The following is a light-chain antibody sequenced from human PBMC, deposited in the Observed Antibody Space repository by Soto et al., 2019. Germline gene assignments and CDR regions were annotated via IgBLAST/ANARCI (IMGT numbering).Light chain of an antibody. CDR3: SSYTTSNTRQVV. J-gene: IGLJ1*01. V-gene: IGLV2-14*03. CDR1: SHKVGGYNY. Sequence: LPQPTSLSGSPGQAITISCTETSHKVGGYNYVSWYQHHPGKAPKLIIYDVTNRPSGVSNPFSGSKSGNTASLTISGPQPEDEADYYCSSYTTSNTRQVVFGTGTQLTVL. CDR2: DVT.